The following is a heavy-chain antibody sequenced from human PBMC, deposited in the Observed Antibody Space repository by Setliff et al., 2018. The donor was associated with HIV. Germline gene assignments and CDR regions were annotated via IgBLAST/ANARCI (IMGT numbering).Heavy chain of an antibody. CDR1: SGSISDYY. J-gene: IGHJ4*02. CDR2: ISYTGIT. Sequence: PSETLSLTCTVSSGSISDYYWSWIRQPPGKGLEWIGSISYTGITNYNPSLKSRVTISVDTSQNQFSLKLTSVTAADTAVYYCARLRQWLAFFDSWGQGTPVTVSS. CDR3: ARLRQWLAFFDS. D-gene: IGHD6-19*01. V-gene: IGHV4-59*08.